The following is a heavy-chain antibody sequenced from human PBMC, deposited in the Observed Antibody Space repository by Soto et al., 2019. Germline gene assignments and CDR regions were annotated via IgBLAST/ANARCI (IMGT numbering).Heavy chain of an antibody. D-gene: IGHD3-10*01. J-gene: IGHJ5*02. CDR2: INPNSGGT. CDR1: GYTFTGYY. CDR3: ASLDGSGHNNWFDP. V-gene: IGHV1-2*02. Sequence: GASVKVSCKASGYTFTGYYMHWVRQAPGQGLEWMGWINPNSGGTNYAQKFQGRVTMTRDTSISTAYMELSRLRSDDTAVYYCASLDGSGHNNWFDPWGQGTLVTVSS.